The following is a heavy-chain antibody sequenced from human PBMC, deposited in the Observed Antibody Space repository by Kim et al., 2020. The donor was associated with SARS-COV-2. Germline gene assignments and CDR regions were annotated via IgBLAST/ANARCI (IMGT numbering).Heavy chain of an antibody. CDR3: AKETGNQYYFDY. CDR2: ISDSGAST. J-gene: IGHJ4*02. CDR1: GFTFKNHG. V-gene: IGHV3-23*01. Sequence: GGSLRLSCAASGFTFKNHGMSWVRQAPGKGLEWVSAISDSGASTSYADSAKGRFTISRDNSKNTLYLQMNSLRADDTAVYYCAKETGNQYYFDYWGQGTLVTVSS. D-gene: IGHD1-1*01.